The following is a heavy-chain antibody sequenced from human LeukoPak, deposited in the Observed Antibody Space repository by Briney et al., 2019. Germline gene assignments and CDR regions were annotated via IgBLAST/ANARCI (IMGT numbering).Heavy chain of an antibody. CDR2: ISYDGSNK. V-gene: IGHV3-30-3*01. Sequence: PGGSLRLSCAASGFTFSSYAMHWVRQAPGKGLEWVAVISYDGSNKYYADSVKGRFTISRDNAKNTLYLQMNSLRAEDTAVYYCARENEWELQCDYFDYWGQGTLVTVSS. CDR3: ARENEWELQCDYFDY. J-gene: IGHJ4*02. D-gene: IGHD1-26*01. CDR1: GFTFSSYA.